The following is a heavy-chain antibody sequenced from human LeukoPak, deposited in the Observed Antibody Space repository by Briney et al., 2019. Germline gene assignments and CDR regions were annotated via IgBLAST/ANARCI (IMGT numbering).Heavy chain of an antibody. D-gene: IGHD6-13*01. CDR1: GGSIRSSSYY. Sequence: KPSETLSLTCTVSGGSIRSSSYYWGWIRQPPGKGLEWIGSIYYSGSTYYNPSLKSRVTISVDTSKNQFSLKLSSVTAADTAVYYCARVLAGFLPDYWGQGTLVTVSS. V-gene: IGHV4-39*07. J-gene: IGHJ4*02. CDR3: ARVLAGFLPDY. CDR2: IYYSGST.